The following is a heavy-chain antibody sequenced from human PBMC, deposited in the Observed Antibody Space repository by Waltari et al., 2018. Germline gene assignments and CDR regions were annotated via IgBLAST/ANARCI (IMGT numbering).Heavy chain of an antibody. J-gene: IGHJ6*02. D-gene: IGHD4-17*01. CDR1: GYSISSGYY. V-gene: IGHV4-38-2*01. Sequence: QVQLQESGPGLVKPSETLSLTCAVSGYSISSGYYWGWIRQPPGKGLEWIGSIYHSGSTYYNPSLKSRVTISVDTSKYQFSLKLSSVTAADTAVYYCATSTVTTTHMDVWGQGTTVTVSS. CDR2: IYHSGST. CDR3: ATSTVTTTHMDV.